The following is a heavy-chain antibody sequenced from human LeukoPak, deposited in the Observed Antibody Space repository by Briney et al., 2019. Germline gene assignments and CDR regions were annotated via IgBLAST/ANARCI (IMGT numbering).Heavy chain of an antibody. V-gene: IGHV3-23*01. J-gene: IGHJ4*02. CDR1: GFTFNSYG. CDR3: AKAGSYGHYFDY. D-gene: IGHD3-16*01. CDR2: ISGSGGST. Sequence: AGRSLRLSCAASGFTFNSYGMSWVRQAPGKGLEWVSAISGSGGSTYYADSVKGRFTISRDNSKNTLYLQMNSLRAEDTAVYYCAKAGSYGHYFDYWGQGTLVTVSS.